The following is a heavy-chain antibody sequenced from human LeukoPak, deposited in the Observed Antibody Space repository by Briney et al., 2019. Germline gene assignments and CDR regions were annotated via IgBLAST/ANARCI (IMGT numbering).Heavy chain of an antibody. CDR3: ARDRARIQLWLPDY. D-gene: IGHD5-18*01. CDR1: GFTFSRYA. J-gene: IGHJ4*02. Sequence: GGSLRLSCAASGFTFSRYAMHWVRQAPGKGLEYVSAISNNGGSTYYANSVKGRFTISRDNSKNTLYLQMGSLRAEDMAVYYCARDRARIQLWLPDYWGRGTLVTVSS. CDR2: ISNNGGST. V-gene: IGHV3-64*01.